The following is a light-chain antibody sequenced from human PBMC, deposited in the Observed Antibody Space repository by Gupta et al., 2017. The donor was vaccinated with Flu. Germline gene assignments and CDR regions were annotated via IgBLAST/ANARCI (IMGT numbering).Light chain of an antibody. Sequence: DIQMTQSPSSLSASKGDRVTITCRTSQTISSYLNWYQQKPGKAPKVLIYAASVLQSGVPARFSGSGSGTDFTLTISSLQPEDFATYYCQHSGTFGPGTKMDI. V-gene: IGKV1-39*01. CDR1: QTISSY. CDR3: QHSGT. CDR2: AAS. J-gene: IGKJ3*01.